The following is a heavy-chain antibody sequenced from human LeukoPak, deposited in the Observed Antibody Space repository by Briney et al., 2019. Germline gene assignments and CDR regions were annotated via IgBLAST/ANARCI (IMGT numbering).Heavy chain of an antibody. CDR3: ARTRYWWLVLY. V-gene: IGHV4-34*01. J-gene: IGHJ4*02. Sequence: SETLSLTCAVYGGSFSGYYWSWIRQPPGKGLEWIGEINHSGSTSYNPSLKSRVTISVDTSKNQFSLKLSSVTAADTAVYYCARTRYWWLVLYWGQGTLVTVSS. D-gene: IGHD6-19*01. CDR1: GGSFSGYY. CDR2: INHSGST.